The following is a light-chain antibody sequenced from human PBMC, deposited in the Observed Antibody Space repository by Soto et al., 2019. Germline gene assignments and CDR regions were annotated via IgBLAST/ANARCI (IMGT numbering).Light chain of an antibody. Sequence: AIQMTQSPSSLSASVGDRVTITCRASQDIQNHLGCYQQKPGRAPQLLIFAASTLHSGVPSRFSGSGSGTDFTLSISSLQPEDFASYYCLQDYTYPRTFGQGTKVEI. CDR1: QDIQNH. CDR3: LQDYTYPRT. CDR2: AAS. J-gene: IGKJ1*01. V-gene: IGKV1-6*01.